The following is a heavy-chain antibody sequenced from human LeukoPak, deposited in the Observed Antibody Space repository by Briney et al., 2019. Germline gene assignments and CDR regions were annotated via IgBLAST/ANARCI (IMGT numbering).Heavy chain of an antibody. CDR2: INTNTGNP. CDR3: P. V-gene: IGHV7-4-1*01. D-gene: IGHD1-26*01. J-gene: IGHJ5*02. CDR1: GYTFTGYY. Sequence: ASVKVSCKASGYTFTGYYMHWVRQAPGQGLEWMGWINTNTGNPTYAQGFTGRFVFSLDTSVRTTYYCATGSGSGSYFSWFDPWGQGTLVTVSS.